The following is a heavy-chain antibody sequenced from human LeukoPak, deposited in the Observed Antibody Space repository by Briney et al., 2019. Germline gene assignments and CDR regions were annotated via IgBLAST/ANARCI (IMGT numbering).Heavy chain of an antibody. CDR1: GFTFSTSG. CDR3: AKGGTGGYYDYY. J-gene: IGHJ4*02. Sequence: PGGPLRLSCAASGFTFSTSGVSWVRQVPGKGLEWVSAISGSGVTYYTDSVKGRFTISRDNSKNTVYLQMSSLRGEDTAVYHCAKGGTGGYYDYYWGQGTLVTVSS. CDR2: ISGSGVT. V-gene: IGHV3-23*01. D-gene: IGHD2-8*02.